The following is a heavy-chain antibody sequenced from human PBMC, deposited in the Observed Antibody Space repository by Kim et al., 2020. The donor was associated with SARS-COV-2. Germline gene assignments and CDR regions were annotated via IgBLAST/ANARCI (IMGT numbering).Heavy chain of an antibody. V-gene: IGHV4-59*13. CDR3: ARDQKGYFQH. CDR2: IYYSGST. Sequence: SETLSLTCTVSGGSISSYYWSWIRQPPGKGLEWIGYIYYSGSTNYNPSLKSRVTISVDTSKNQFSLKLSSVTAADTAVYYCARDQKGYFQHWGQGTLVTVSS. CDR1: GGSISSYY. J-gene: IGHJ1*01.